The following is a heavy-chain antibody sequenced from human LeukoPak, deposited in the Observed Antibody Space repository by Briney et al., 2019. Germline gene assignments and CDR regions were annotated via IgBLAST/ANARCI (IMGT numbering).Heavy chain of an antibody. V-gene: IGHV1-69*13. Sequence: SVKVSCKASGYTFTSYGISWVRQAPGQGLEWMGGIIPIFGTANHAQKFQGRVTITADESTSTAYMELSSLRSEDTAVYYCARVRAVAGQGGYYFDYWGQGTLVTVSS. CDR3: ARVRAVAGQGGYYFDY. J-gene: IGHJ4*02. CDR2: IIPIFGTA. D-gene: IGHD6-19*01. CDR1: GYTFTSYG.